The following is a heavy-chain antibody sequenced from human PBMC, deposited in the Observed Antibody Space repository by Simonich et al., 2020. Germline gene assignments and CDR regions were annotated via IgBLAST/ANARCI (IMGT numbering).Heavy chain of an antibody. CDR3: AREAGDLWYFDL. CDR1: GFTFSSYW. V-gene: IGHV3-74*01. D-gene: IGHD7-27*01. CDR2: INSDGCSK. Sequence: EVQLVESGGGLVQPGGSLRLSCAASGFTFSSYWVHWVRQAPGKGRGGVDSINSDGCSKSYADSGKGRFTISRDNAKNTLYLQMNSLRAEDTAVYYCAREAGDLWYFDLWGRGTLVTVSS. J-gene: IGHJ2*01.